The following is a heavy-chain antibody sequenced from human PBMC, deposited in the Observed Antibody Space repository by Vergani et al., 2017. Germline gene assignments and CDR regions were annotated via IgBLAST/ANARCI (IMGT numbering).Heavy chain of an antibody. V-gene: IGHV4-38-2*01. D-gene: IGHD3-3*02. J-gene: IGHJ4*02. CDR3: ARRSALLVAGFDF. CDR2: ITHESVT. Sequence: QVLLQESGPGLVKPSETLSLTFSVSGCSVSSSYYWAWIRQSPGKDLEWVGAITHESVTYYSPSLKSPVAMSIDTSKNQFSLRLNSATAADTAVYYCARRSALLVAGFDFWVQGALGTGSS. CDR1: GCSVSSSYY.